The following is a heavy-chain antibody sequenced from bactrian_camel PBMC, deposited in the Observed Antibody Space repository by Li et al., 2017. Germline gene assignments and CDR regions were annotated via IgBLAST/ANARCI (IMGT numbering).Heavy chain of an antibody. CDR2: IDSDGRT. CDR3: ASAGHRATMTLRERDYNY. CDR1: PEIYSNC. Sequence: HVQLVESGGGSVQAGGSLRLSCAASPEIYSNCMAWFRQAPGKEREGVASIDSDGRTGYADSVKGRFTVSRDNAKNTVYLQMNSLKPEDTAMYHCASAGHRATMTLRERDYNYWGQGTQVTVS. V-gene: IGHV3S53*01. D-gene: IGHD4*01. J-gene: IGHJ4*01.